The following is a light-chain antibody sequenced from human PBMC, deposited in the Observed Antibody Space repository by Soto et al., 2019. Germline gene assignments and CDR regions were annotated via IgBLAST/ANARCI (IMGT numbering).Light chain of an antibody. CDR2: GAS. CDR1: QSVSSN. V-gene: IGKV3-15*01. CDR3: QQYNNWPRT. Sequence: EIVMTQSPATLSVSPGERATLSCRASQSVSSNLAWYQQKPGQAPSLLIYGASTRATGFPARFSGSGSGTEFTLTISSLQSEDFAVYYCQQYNNWPRTFGQGTKVDIK. J-gene: IGKJ1*01.